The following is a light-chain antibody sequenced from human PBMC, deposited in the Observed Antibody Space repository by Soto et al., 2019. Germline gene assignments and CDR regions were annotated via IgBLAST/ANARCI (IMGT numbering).Light chain of an antibody. J-gene: IGKJ1*01. CDR2: AAS. CDR3: QQYYSFPWT. Sequence: DIQLTQSPSVLSASVGDRVSISCRASQDIAHNLNWYQQKPGRAPKLLIFAASTLQSGVPSRFSGSGSGTDFTLTISCLQSEDFATYYCQQYYSFPWTFGQGTKVDI. V-gene: IGKV1-9*01. CDR1: QDIAHN.